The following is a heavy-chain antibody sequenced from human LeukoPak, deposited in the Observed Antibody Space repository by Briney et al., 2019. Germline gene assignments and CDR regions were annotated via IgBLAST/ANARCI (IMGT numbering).Heavy chain of an antibody. V-gene: IGHV3-48*03. CDR2: ISSSGSTI. Sequence: GGSLRLSCAASGFTFSSYEMNWVRQAPGKGLEWVSYISSSGSTIYYADSVKGRFTISRDNAKNSLYLQMNSLRAEDTAVYYCARVTPLAAYGYWGQGTLVTVSS. D-gene: IGHD6-6*01. J-gene: IGHJ4*02. CDR3: ARVTPLAAYGY. CDR1: GFTFSSYE.